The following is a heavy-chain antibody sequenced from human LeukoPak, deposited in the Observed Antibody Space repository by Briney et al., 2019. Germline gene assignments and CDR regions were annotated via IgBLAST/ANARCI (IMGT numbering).Heavy chain of an antibody. CDR2: INWNGGST. CDR1: GFTFDDYG. Sequence: PGGSLRLSCAASGFTFDDYGMSWVRQAPGKGLEWVSGINWNGGSTGYADSVKGRFTISRDNAKNSLYLQMNSLRAEDTALYYCARDSFSSGYWYYFDYWGQGTLVTVSS. CDR3: ARDSFSSGYWYYFDY. D-gene: IGHD3-22*01. V-gene: IGHV3-20*04. J-gene: IGHJ4*02.